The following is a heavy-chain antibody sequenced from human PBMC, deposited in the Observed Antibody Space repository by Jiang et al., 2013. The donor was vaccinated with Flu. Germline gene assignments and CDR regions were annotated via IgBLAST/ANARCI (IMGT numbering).Heavy chain of an antibody. CDR2: ISYSGAA. CDR1: GGSISSGYY. CDR3: ARRLGDPSGYFNNWFDP. Sequence: GLVKPSQTLSLTCTVSGGSISSGYYWSWIRQHPGKGLEWIGYISYSGAAYYNPSLKSRVVISVDTSKSQFSLNLRSVTAADTAVYYCARRLGDPSGYFNNWFDPWGQGTLVTVSS. J-gene: IGHJ5*02. V-gene: IGHV4-31*03. D-gene: IGHD3-22*01.